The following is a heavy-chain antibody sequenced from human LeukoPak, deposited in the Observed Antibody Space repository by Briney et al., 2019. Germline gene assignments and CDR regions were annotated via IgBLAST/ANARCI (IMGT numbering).Heavy chain of an antibody. CDR3: ARPIAARPGRYTKYHYYGMDV. D-gene: IGHD6-6*01. Sequence: PSETLSLTCTVSGLSIKNSNYYWGWIRQPPGKGLEWIGSFYYRGSTYYNPSLKSRVTISVDTSKNQLSLKLSSVTAADTAVYYCARPIAARPGRYTKYHYYGMDVWGQGTTVTVSS. V-gene: IGHV4-39*01. CDR2: FYYRGST. J-gene: IGHJ6*02. CDR1: GLSIKNSNYY.